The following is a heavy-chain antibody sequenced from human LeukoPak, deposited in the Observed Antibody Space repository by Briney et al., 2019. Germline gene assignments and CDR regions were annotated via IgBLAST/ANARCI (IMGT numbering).Heavy chain of an antibody. J-gene: IGHJ4*02. Sequence: SQTLSLTYAVSGGSISSGGYSWSWIRQPPGKGLEWIGYIYHSGSTYYNPSLKSRVTISVDRSKNQFSLKLSSVTAADTAVYYCASSAYYYYDSSGYSFDYWGQGTLVTVSS. CDR2: IYHSGST. D-gene: IGHD3-22*01. V-gene: IGHV4-30-2*01. CDR1: GGSISSGGYS. CDR3: ASSAYYYYDSSGYSFDY.